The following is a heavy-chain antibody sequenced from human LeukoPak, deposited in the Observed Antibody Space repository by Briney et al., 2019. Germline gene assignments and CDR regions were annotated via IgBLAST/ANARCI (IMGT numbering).Heavy chain of an antibody. D-gene: IGHD3-22*01. CDR2: ISGSGGST. CDR3: AKDYYDSSGFIYYYYMDV. Sequence: GGSLRLSCAASGFTFADYGMSWVRQAPGKGLEWVSAISGSGGSTYYADSVKGRFTISRDNSKNTLYLQMNSLRAEDTAVYYCAKDYYDSSGFIYYYYMDVWGKGTTVTISS. CDR1: GFTFADYG. V-gene: IGHV3-23*01. J-gene: IGHJ6*03.